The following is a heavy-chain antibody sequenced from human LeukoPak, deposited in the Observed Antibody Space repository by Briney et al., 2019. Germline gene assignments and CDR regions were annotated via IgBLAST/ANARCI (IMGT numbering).Heavy chain of an antibody. Sequence: ASVKVSCKASGYTFTSYDINWVRQATGQGLEWMGWMNPNSGNTGYAQKFQGRVTMTTDTSTSTAYMELRSLRSDDTAVYYCARVTYYYDSSGYYYDGAFDIWGQGTMVTVSS. V-gene: IGHV1-8*01. CDR3: ARVTYYYDSSGYYYDGAFDI. CDR2: MNPNSGNT. D-gene: IGHD3-22*01. J-gene: IGHJ3*02. CDR1: GYTFTSYD.